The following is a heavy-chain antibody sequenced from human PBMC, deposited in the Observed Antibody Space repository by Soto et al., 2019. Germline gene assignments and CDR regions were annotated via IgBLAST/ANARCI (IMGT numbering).Heavy chain of an antibody. J-gene: IGHJ4*02. D-gene: IGHD3-22*01. Sequence: PGGSLRLSCAASGFTFSSYAMSWVRQAPGKGLEWVSVISGSGGSTYYADSVKGRFTISRDNSKNTRYLQMNSLRAEDTAVYYCAKPYYYDSSGYPPALDYWGQGTLVTVSS. CDR1: GFTFSSYA. CDR3: AKPYYYDSSGYPPALDY. V-gene: IGHV3-23*01. CDR2: ISGSGGST.